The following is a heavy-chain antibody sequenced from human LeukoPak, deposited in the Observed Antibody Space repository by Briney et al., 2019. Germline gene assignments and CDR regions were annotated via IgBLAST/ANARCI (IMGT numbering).Heavy chain of an antibody. Sequence: SETLSLTCAVSGGSISSSNWWSWVRQPPGKGLEWIGEIYHSGSTNYNPSLKSRVTISVDKSKNQFSLKLSSVTAADTAVYYCASLAIASGWTFGYWGQGTLVTVSS. CDR3: ASLAIASGWTFGY. D-gene: IGHD6-19*01. CDR1: GGSISSSNW. J-gene: IGHJ4*02. CDR2: IYHSGST. V-gene: IGHV4-4*02.